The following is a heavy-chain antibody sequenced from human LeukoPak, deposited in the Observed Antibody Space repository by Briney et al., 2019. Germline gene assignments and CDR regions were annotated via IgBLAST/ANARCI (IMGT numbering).Heavy chain of an antibody. CDR1: GFTFSSRS. J-gene: IGHJ6*02. Sequence: GGSLRLSCAASGFTFSSRSMNWVRQAPGRGLEWVSFIGSSTTYISYADSVKGRFTVSRDNAKNSLFLQMNSLRVEDTAVYYCAREGYYNGLDVWGQGTTVTVSS. CDR3: AREGYYNGLDV. V-gene: IGHV3-21*01. CDR2: IGSSTTYI.